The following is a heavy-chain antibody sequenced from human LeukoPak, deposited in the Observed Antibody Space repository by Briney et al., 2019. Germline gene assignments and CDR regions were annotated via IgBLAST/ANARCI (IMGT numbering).Heavy chain of an antibody. Sequence: GASVKVSCKASGGTFSSYAISWVRQAPGQGLEWTGRIIPILGIANYAQKFQGRVTITADKSTSTAYMELSSLRSEDTAVYYCARDARGHYYDSSGYYPLDYWGQGTLVTVSS. D-gene: IGHD3-22*01. CDR1: GGTFSSYA. CDR3: ARDARGHYYDSSGYYPLDY. CDR2: IIPILGIA. J-gene: IGHJ4*02. V-gene: IGHV1-69*04.